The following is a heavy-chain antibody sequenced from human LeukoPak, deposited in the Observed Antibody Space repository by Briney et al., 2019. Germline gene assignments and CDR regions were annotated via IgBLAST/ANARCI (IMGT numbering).Heavy chain of an antibody. Sequence: GGSLRLSCAAYGFTFSKTFMSWVRQAPGKGLEWVAVISYDGSNKYYADSVKGRFTISRDNAENSLFLQMNSLRVEDTAVYYCAREWQGGIAAAGTRIEGDYWGQGTLVAVSS. D-gene: IGHD6-13*01. CDR3: AREWQGGIAAAGTRIEGDY. CDR2: ISYDGSNK. V-gene: IGHV3-30*14. CDR1: GFTFSKTF. J-gene: IGHJ4*02.